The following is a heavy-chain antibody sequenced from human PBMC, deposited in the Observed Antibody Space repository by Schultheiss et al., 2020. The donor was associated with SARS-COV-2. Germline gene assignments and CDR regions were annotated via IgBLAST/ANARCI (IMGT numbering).Heavy chain of an antibody. CDR1: GGSISSGGYY. CDR2: IYHSRTT. D-gene: IGHD5-18*01. J-gene: IGHJ5*02. V-gene: IGHV4-30-2*01. Sequence: SQTLSLTCTVSGGSISSGGYYWSWIRQHPGKGLEWIGYIYHSRTTYYNPSLKSRVTISVDRSKNQFSLKLSSVTAADTAVYYCARLGIQLWSNWFDPWGQGTLVTVSS. CDR3: ARLGIQLWSNWFDP.